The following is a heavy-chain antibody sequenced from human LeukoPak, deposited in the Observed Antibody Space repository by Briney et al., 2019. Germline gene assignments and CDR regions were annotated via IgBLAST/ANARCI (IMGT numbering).Heavy chain of an antibody. V-gene: IGHV3-23*01. J-gene: IGHJ3*02. D-gene: IGHD3-10*01. CDR3: AKGAFGELFHDAFDI. CDR1: GFTFSNYA. Sequence: PGGSLRLSCAASGFTFSNYAMSWVRQAPGKGLEWVSAIVGSGGSTYYADSVKGRFTISRDNSKNTLFLQMNSLRAEDTAVYYCAKGAFGELFHDAFDIWGQGTMVTVSS. CDR2: IVGSGGST.